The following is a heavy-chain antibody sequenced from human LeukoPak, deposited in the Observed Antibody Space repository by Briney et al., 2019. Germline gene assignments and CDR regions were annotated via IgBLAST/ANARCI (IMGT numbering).Heavy chain of an antibody. CDR1: GYTFIGYY. Sequence: GASVKVSCKASGYTFIGYYMHWVRQAPGQGLEWMGWINPNSGVTNFAQRFQGRVTMTRDTSISTAYMELSRLRSDDTAVYYCATLKYCSSTSCYELDFDYWGQGTLVTVSS. CDR3: ATLKYCSSTSCYELDFDY. CDR2: INPNSGVT. J-gene: IGHJ4*02. V-gene: IGHV1-2*02. D-gene: IGHD2-2*01.